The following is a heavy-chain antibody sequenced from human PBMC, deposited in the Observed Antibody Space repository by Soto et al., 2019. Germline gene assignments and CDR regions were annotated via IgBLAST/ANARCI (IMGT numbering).Heavy chain of an antibody. J-gene: IGHJ4*02. Sequence: PSETLSLTCTVSGGSISSSSYYWGWIRQPPGKGLEWIGSIYYSGTTYYNPSLKSRATISVDTSKNQFSLKLSSVTAADTAVYYCARHRGYYDILTGYYTELNFDYWGQGTLVT. CDR2: IYYSGTT. CDR1: GGSISSSSYY. CDR3: ARHRGYYDILTGYYTELNFDY. D-gene: IGHD3-9*01. V-gene: IGHV4-39*01.